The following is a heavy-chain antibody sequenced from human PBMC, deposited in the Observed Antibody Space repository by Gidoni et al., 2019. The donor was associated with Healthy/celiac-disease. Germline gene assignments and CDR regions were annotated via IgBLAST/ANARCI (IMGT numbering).Heavy chain of an antibody. Sequence: QVQLQQWGAGLLKPSETLSLTCAVYGGSFSGYYWSWIRQPPGKGLEWIGEINHSGSTNYNPSLKSRVTISVDTSKNQFSLKLSSVTAADTAVYYCARGNRPYYSNSYWFDPWGQGTLVTVSS. CDR1: GGSFSGYY. V-gene: IGHV4-34*01. CDR2: INHSGST. D-gene: IGHD4-4*01. J-gene: IGHJ5*02. CDR3: ARGNRPYYSNSYWFDP.